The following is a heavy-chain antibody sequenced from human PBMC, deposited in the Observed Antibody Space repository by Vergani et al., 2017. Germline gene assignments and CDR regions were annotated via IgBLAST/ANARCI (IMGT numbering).Heavy chain of an antibody. CDR2: ISYSGST. J-gene: IGHJ4*02. CDR1: GGSISSYY. CDR3: ARSLYSGSYFSYDY. Sequence: QVQLQESGPGLVKPSETLSLTCTVSGGSISSYYWSWIRQPPGKGLEWIGYISYSGSTNYNPSLKSRVTISVETSKNQFSLKLSSVTAADTAVYYCARSLYSGSYFSYDYWGQGTLVTVSS. D-gene: IGHD1-26*01. V-gene: IGHV4-59*01.